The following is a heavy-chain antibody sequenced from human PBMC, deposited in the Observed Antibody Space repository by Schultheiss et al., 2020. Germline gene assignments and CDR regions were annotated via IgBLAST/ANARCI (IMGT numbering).Heavy chain of an antibody. CDR2: ISGSGGST. J-gene: IGHJ3*02. D-gene: IGHD2-15*01. Sequence: GGSLRLSCAASGFTFSSYAMSWVRQAPGKGLEWVSAISGSGGSTYYADSVKGRFTISRDNSKNTLYLQINSLRPEDTAVYYCTRELGFCGGGSCYTDAFDIWGQGTMVTVSS. CDR1: GFTFSSYA. V-gene: IGHV3-23*01. CDR3: TRELGFCGGGSCYTDAFDI.